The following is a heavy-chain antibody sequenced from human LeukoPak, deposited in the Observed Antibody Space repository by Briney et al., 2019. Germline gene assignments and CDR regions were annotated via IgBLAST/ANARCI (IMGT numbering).Heavy chain of an antibody. D-gene: IGHD6-13*01. CDR2: IYYSGST. Sequence: SETLSLTCTVSGGSISSGDYYWSWIRQPPGKGLEWIGYIYYSGSTYYNPSLKSRVTISVDTSKNQFSLKLSSVTAADTAVYYCGSSSFSDDAFDIWGQGTMVTVSS. CDR1: GGSISSGDYY. V-gene: IGHV4-30-4*01. J-gene: IGHJ3*02. CDR3: GSSSFSDDAFDI.